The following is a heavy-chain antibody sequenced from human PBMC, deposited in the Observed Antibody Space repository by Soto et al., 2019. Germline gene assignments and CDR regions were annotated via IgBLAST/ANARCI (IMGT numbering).Heavy chain of an antibody. CDR2: IYYSGST. D-gene: IGHD3-9*01. Sequence: PSETLSLTCTVSGGSVSSGSYYWSWIRQPPGKGLGWIGYIYYSGSTNYNPSLKSRVTISVDTSKNQFSLKLSSVTAADTAVYYCARYSDILTGYYRWFDPWGQGTLVTVSS. J-gene: IGHJ5*02. CDR3: ARYSDILTGYYRWFDP. CDR1: GGSVSSGSYY. V-gene: IGHV4-61*01.